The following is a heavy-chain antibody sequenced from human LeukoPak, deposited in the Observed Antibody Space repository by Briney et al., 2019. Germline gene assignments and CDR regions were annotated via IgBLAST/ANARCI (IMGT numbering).Heavy chain of an antibody. CDR1: GFTFSNAW. CDR2: ISGSGGST. D-gene: IGHD3-22*01. CDR3: AKYYDSSGYYPEYFQH. V-gene: IGHV3-23*01. Sequence: LSGGSLRLSCAASGFTFSNAWMSWVRQAPGKGLEWVSAISGSGGSTYYADSVKGRFTISRDNSKNTLYLQMNSLRAEDTAVYYCAKYYDSSGYYPEYFQHWGQGTLVTVSS. J-gene: IGHJ1*01.